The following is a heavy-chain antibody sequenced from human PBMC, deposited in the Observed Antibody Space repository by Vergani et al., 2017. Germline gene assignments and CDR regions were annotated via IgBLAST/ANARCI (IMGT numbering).Heavy chain of an antibody. CDR1: GFTVSSNY. J-gene: IGHJ4*02. CDR3: ARGWAWDPYYFDY. V-gene: IGHV3-53*02. Sequence: EVQLVETGGGLIQPGGSLRLSCAASGFTVSSNYMSWVRQAPGKGLEWVSVIYSGGSTYYADSVKGRFTISRDNSKNTLYLQMNSLRAEDTAVYYCARGWAWDPYYFDYWGQGTLVTVSS. D-gene: IGHD1-26*01. CDR2: IYSGGST.